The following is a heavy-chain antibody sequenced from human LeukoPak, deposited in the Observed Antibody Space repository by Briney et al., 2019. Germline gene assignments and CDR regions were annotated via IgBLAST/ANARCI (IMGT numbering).Heavy chain of an antibody. CDR2: IIPILGIA. D-gene: IGHD1-26*01. Sequence: GGSLRLSCAASGFTFSSYAISWVRQAPGQGLEWMGRIIPILGIANYAQKFQGRVTITADKSTSTAYMELSSLRSEDTAVYYCARDLEVGATCGIWGQGTLVTVSS. CDR3: ARDLEVGATCGI. J-gene: IGHJ4*02. V-gene: IGHV1-69*04. CDR1: GFTFSSYA.